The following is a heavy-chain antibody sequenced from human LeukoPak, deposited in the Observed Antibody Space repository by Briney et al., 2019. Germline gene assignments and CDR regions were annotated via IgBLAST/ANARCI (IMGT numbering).Heavy chain of an antibody. Sequence: PGGSLRLSCAGSGFTFSNAWMNWVRQAPGKGLEWVGRIKSEPNGGTTDYAAPVKGRSSISRDDSRNTVYLQINSLETEDTAVYYCSTGGYYFDYWGLGTLVTVSS. CDR2: IKSEPNGGTT. J-gene: IGHJ4*02. V-gene: IGHV3-15*01. CDR1: GFTFSNAW. CDR3: STGGYYFDY.